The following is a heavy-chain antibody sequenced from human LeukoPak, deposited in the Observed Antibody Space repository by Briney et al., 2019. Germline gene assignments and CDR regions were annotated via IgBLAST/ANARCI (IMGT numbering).Heavy chain of an antibody. CDR2: IIPIFGTA. V-gene: IGHV1-69*01. Sequence: SVKVSCKGSGGTFSSYAISWVRQAPGQGLEWMGGIIPIFGTANYAQKFQGRVTITADESTSTAYMELSSLRSEDTAVYYCARDLGVSRAFDIWGQGTMVTVSS. J-gene: IGHJ3*02. CDR1: GGTFSSYA. CDR3: ARDLGVSRAFDI.